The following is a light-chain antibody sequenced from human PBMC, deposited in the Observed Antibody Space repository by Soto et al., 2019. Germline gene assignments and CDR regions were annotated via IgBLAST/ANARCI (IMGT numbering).Light chain of an antibody. J-gene: IGLJ1*01. Sequence: QSALTQPASVSGSPGQSITISCTGTSSDVGGYNYVSWYQKHPGIAPKLMIYEVSNRPSGVSNRFSGSKSGNTASLTISGLQADDGADYYCCSYTSSSTDVFGTGTKLTVL. CDR2: EVS. CDR3: CSYTSSSTDV. V-gene: IGLV2-14*01. CDR1: SSDVGGYNY.